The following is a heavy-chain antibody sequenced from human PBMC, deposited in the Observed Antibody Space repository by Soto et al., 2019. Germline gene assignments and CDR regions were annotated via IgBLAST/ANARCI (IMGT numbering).Heavy chain of an antibody. D-gene: IGHD1-7*01. Sequence: SVTVSCKASGGTFSSYAISWVRHAPGQGLEWMGGIIPIFGTANYAQKFQGRVTITADESTSTAYMELSSLRSEDTAVYYCAGPPELTRIYYYYGMDVWGQGPTVTV. J-gene: IGHJ6*02. CDR1: GGTFSSYA. CDR2: IIPIFGTA. CDR3: AGPPELTRIYYYYGMDV. V-gene: IGHV1-69*13.